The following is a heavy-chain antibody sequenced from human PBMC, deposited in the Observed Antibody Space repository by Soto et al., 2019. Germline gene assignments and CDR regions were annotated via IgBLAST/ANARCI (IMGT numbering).Heavy chain of an antibody. CDR1: GYTLTELS. CDR3: ATFYRGVNLFYFDY. V-gene: IGHV1-24*01. J-gene: IGHJ4*02. CDR2: FDPEDGET. D-gene: IGHD3-10*01. Sequence: GASVKVSCKVSGYTLTELSMHWVRQAPGKGLEWMGGFDPEDGETIYAQKFQGRVTMTEDTSTDTAYMELSSLRSEDTAVYYCATFYRGVNLFYFDYWGQGTLVTVSS.